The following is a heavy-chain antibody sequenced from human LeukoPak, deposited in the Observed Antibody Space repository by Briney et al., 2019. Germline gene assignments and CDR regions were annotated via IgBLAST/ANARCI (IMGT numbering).Heavy chain of an antibody. CDR1: GFIFSDHY. J-gene: IGHJ4*02. CDR3: GRVLVSYVNYRTDS. D-gene: IGHD3-16*01. V-gene: IGHV3-72*01. CDR2: SRNKAQSYST. Sequence: PGGSLRLSCAPSGFIFSDHYMDWVRQAPGKGLEWVGRSRNKAQSYSTEYAASVRGRFTISRDESRNSLFLEMFSLKIEDTAVYYCGRVLVSYVNYRTDSWGQGTLVSVSS.